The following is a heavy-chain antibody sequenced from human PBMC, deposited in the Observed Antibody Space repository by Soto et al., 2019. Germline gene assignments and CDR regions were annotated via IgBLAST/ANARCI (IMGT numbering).Heavy chain of an antibody. D-gene: IGHD2-15*01. CDR3: TRHGPTREGVVVAATRYYYYGMDV. CDR1: GFTFSGSA. CDR2: IRSKANSYAT. Sequence: EVQLVESGGGLVQPGGSLKLSCAASGFTFSGSAMHWVRQASGKGLEWVGRIRSKANSYATAYAASVKGRFTISRDDSRNPAYRQMNSLTTEDTAVYYCTRHGPTREGVVVAATRYYYYGMDVWGQGTTVTVSS. V-gene: IGHV3-73*01. J-gene: IGHJ6*02.